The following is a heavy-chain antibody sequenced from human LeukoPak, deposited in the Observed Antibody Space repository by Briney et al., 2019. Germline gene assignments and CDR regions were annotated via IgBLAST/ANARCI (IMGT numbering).Heavy chain of an antibody. D-gene: IGHD6-19*01. CDR1: GFTFSSYA. CDR3: AKPIQSGWYPFSFDY. Sequence: GGSLRLSCAASGFTFSSYAMHWVREAPGKGLEWVAVISYDGSNKYYADSVKGRFTISRDNSKNTLYLQMNSLRAEDTAVYYCAKPIQSGWYPFSFDYWGQGTLVTFSS. CDR2: ISYDGSNK. J-gene: IGHJ4*02. V-gene: IGHV3-30-3*02.